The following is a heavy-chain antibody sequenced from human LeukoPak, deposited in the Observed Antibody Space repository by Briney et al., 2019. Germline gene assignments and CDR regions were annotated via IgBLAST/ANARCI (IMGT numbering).Heavy chain of an antibody. CDR1: GGSFSGYY. CDR2: INHSGST. Sequence: SETLSLTCAVYGGSFSGYYWSWIRQPPGEGLEWIGEINHSGSTNYNPSLKSRVTISVDTSKNQFSLKLSSVTAADTAVYYCASWTYYYDSSGPGYFDYWGQGTLVTVSS. V-gene: IGHV4-34*01. D-gene: IGHD3-22*01. J-gene: IGHJ4*02. CDR3: ASWTYYYDSSGPGYFDY.